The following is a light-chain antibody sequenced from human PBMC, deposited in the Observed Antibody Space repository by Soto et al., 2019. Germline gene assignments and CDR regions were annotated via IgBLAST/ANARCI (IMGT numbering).Light chain of an antibody. CDR1: QGISSY. CDR3: QQYYSYPPLT. V-gene: IGKV1-8*01. CDR2: AAS. J-gene: IGKJ4*01. Sequence: AIRMTQSPSSFSASTGDRVTNTCRASQGISSYLALYQQKPGKAPKLLIYAASTLQSGVPSRFSGSGSGTDFTLSISCLQSEDFATYYCQQYYSYPPLTFGGGTKVDIK.